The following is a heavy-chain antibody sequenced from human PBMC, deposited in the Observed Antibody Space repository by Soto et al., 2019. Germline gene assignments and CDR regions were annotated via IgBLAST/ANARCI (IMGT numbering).Heavy chain of an antibody. D-gene: IGHD5-18*01. J-gene: IGHJ5*02. Sequence: SETLSLTCAVYGGSXSGYYWSWIRQPPGKGLEWIGEINHSGSTNYNPSLKSRVTISVDTSKNQFSLKLSSVTAADTAVYYCASTSATAMAQPNWFAPWGQGTLVTVSS. CDR2: INHSGST. CDR1: GGSXSGYY. CDR3: ASTSATAMAQPNWFAP. V-gene: IGHV4-34*01.